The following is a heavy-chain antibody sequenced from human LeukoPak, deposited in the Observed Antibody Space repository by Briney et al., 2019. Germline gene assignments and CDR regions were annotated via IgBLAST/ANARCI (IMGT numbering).Heavy chain of an antibody. J-gene: IGHJ4*02. Sequence: GGSLRLSCAASGFTLSNSAMTWVRQAPGKGLEWVSAISGSGSPYYADSVRGRFTISRDNSKNKLYLQMNSMRAEDTAVYYCGKDVPRAGWCGFDSWGQGTRVTVSS. CDR2: ISGSGSP. V-gene: IGHV3-23*01. CDR3: GKDVPRAGWCGFDS. CDR1: GFTLSNSA. D-gene: IGHD2-8*01.